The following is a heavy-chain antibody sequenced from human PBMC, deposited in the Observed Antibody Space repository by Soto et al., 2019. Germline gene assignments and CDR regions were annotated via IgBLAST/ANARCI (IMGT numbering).Heavy chain of an antibody. V-gene: IGHV4-39*07. J-gene: IGHJ4*02. CDR1: GGSVSSYD. CDR2: IYYSGST. D-gene: IGHD1-26*01. Sequence: PSGTLSLGCTVCGGSVSSYDWGGIRQPPGKGLEWIGSIYYSGSTYYNPSLKSRVTISVDTSKNQFSLKLTSVTAADTAVYYCARRYGGNFDYWGQGTLVTVSS. CDR3: ARRYGGNFDY.